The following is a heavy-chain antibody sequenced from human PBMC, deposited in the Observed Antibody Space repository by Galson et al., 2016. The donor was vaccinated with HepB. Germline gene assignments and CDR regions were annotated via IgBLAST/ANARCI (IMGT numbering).Heavy chain of an antibody. CDR1: GDSISNVYY. Sequence: ETLSLTCTVSGDSISNVYYWSWIRQPAGKGLEWIGRIYTSGSTNYNPSLRSRVTISVDTSMNQFSLELDSVTAADTGLYYCATGIVVAGKYYYHYMDVWGKGTTVTVSS. V-gene: IGHV4-4*07. D-gene: IGHD6-19*01. CDR3: ATGIVVAGKYYYHYMDV. J-gene: IGHJ6*03. CDR2: IYTSGST.